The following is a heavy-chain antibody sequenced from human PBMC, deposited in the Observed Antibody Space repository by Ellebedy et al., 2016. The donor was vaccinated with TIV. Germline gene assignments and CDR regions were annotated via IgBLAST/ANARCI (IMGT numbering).Heavy chain of an antibody. J-gene: IGHJ4*02. D-gene: IGHD3-3*01. Sequence: GGSLRLSXAASGFTFSSYGMHWVRQAPGKGLEWVAVISYDGSNKYYADSVKGRFTISRDNSKNTLYLQMNSLRAEDTAVYYCAKELGITTLDYWGQGTLVTVSS. V-gene: IGHV3-30*18. CDR3: AKELGITTLDY. CDR1: GFTFSSYG. CDR2: ISYDGSNK.